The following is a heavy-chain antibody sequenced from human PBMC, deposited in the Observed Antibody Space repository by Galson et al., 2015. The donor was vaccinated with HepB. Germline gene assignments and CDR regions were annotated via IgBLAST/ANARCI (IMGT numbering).Heavy chain of an antibody. CDR1: GFTFSNAW. CDR2: IKSKADGGTT. J-gene: IGHJ5*02. V-gene: IGHV3-15*01. Sequence: SLRLSCAASGFTFSNAWMSWVRQAPGKGLEWVGRIKSKADGGTTDYAAPVKGRFIISRDDSKNTLYLQMSSLKTEDTALYYYSTGGLVTWGQGTLVTVSS. CDR3: STGGLVT. D-gene: IGHD3/OR15-3a*01.